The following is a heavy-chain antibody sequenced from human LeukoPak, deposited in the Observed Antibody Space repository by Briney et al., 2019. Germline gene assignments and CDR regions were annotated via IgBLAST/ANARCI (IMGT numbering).Heavy chain of an antibody. CDR1: GFTFSSYA. J-gene: IGHJ4*02. V-gene: IGHV3-23*01. CDR3: AKEKGRVTTVTTIDY. D-gene: IGHD4-17*01. Sequence: GGSLRLSCAASGFTFSSYAMSWVRQAPGKGLEWVSAISGSGGSTYYADSVKGRFTISRDNSKNTLHLQMNSLRAEDTAVYYCAKEKGRVTTVTTIDYWGQGTLVTVSS. CDR2: ISGSGGST.